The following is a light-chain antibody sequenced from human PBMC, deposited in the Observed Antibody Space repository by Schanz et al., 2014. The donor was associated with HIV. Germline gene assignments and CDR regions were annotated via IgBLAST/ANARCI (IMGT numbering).Light chain of an antibody. Sequence: EIVLTQSPGTLSLSPGERATLSCRASQSVSSYIAWYQQKPGQTPRLLIYAASTRATGIPVRFSGTGSGTDFTLTITRLEPEDFAVFYCQQYGSSPFTFGQGTKLEIK. CDR3: QQYGSSPFT. CDR1: QSVSSY. J-gene: IGKJ2*01. CDR2: AAS. V-gene: IGKV3-20*01.